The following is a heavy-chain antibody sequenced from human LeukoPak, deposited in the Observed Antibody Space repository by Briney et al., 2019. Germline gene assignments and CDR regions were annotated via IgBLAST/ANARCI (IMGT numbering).Heavy chain of an antibody. D-gene: IGHD3-22*01. Sequence: SETLSLTCAVYGGSFSGYYWGWIRQPPGKGLEWIGEINHSGSTNYNPSLKSRVTISVDTSKNQFSLKLSSVTAADTAVYYCARLYTYYYDSSGYYSFSWFDPWGQGTLVTVSS. V-gene: IGHV4-34*01. J-gene: IGHJ5*02. CDR2: INHSGST. CDR1: GGSFSGYY. CDR3: ARLYTYYYDSSGYYSFSWFDP.